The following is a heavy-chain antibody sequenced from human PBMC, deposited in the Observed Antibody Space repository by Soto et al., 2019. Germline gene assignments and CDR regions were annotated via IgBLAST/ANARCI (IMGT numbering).Heavy chain of an antibody. CDR3: ARARGHCDGGSCFPTDC. V-gene: IGHV3-7*01. CDR2: IKHDGSVK. CDR1: GFTFGSFW. D-gene: IGHD2-15*01. Sequence: PGGSLRLSCTGSGFTFGSFWMRLVRQAPGKGLEWVADIKHDGSVKYYVDAVGGRFTISRDKAKNSLYLQMNSLRDEHTAVYYCARARGHCDGGSCFPTDCWGQGAMVTVSS. J-gene: IGHJ4*02.